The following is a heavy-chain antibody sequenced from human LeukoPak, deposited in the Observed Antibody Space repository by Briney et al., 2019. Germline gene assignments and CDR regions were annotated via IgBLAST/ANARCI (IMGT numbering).Heavy chain of an antibody. V-gene: IGHV4-59*01. Sequence: PSETLSLTCTVSGGSISSYYWSWIRQPPGKGLEWIGYIYYSGSTNYNPSLKSRVTISVDTSKNQFSLKLSSVTAADTAVYYCARDLGPECQQLVESHYYYYYMDVWGKGTTVTVSS. CDR2: IYYSGST. J-gene: IGHJ6*03. CDR3: ARDLGPECQQLVESHYYYYYMDV. CDR1: GGSISSYY. D-gene: IGHD6-13*01.